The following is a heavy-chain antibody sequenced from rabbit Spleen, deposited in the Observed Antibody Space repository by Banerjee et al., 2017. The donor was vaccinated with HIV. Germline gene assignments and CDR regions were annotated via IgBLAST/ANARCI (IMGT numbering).Heavy chain of an antibody. CDR1: GFDFSDYG. CDR3: ARDLTGVIGWNFNL. CDR2: IDPLFGNT. Sequence: QEQLVESGGGLVQPGGSLKLSCKASGFDFSDYGMSWVRQAPGKGLEWIGYIDPLFGNTYYASWVNGRFTISKTSSTTVTLQMTSLTAADTATYFCARDLTGVIGWNFNLWGQGTLVTVS. J-gene: IGHJ4*01. D-gene: IGHD1-1*01. V-gene: IGHV1S39*01.